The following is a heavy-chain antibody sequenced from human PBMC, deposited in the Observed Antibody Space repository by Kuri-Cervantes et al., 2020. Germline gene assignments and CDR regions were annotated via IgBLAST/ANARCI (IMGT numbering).Heavy chain of an antibody. D-gene: IGHD3-22*01. J-gene: IGHJ4*02. CDR3: AKDYYDSSGSLFDY. CDR2: ISWNSDSI. Sequence: GGSLRLSCAASGFTFDDYAMHWVRQVPGKGLEWVSGISWNSDSIGYADSVKGRFTISRDNAKNSLYLQMNSLRPEDTAFYYCAKDYYDSSGSLFDYWGQGTLVTVSS. CDR1: GFTFDDYA. V-gene: IGHV3-9*01.